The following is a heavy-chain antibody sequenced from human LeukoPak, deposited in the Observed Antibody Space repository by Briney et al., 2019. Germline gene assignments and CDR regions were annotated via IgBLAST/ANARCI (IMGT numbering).Heavy chain of an antibody. J-gene: IGHJ4*02. CDR1: GFTVSSNY. CDR2: IYSGGST. Sequence: AGGSLRLSCAASGFTVSSNYMSWVRQAPGKGLEWVSVIYSGGSTYYADSVKGRFTISRDNSRNTLYLQMNSLRAEDTAVYYCARGGSYYDTPDYWGQGTLVTVSS. D-gene: IGHD3-22*01. V-gene: IGHV3-53*01. CDR3: ARGGSYYDTPDY.